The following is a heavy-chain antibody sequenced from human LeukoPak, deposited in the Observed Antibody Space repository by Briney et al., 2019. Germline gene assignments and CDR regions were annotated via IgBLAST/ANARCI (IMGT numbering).Heavy chain of an antibody. CDR3: ARDPGGVVYFDY. CDR2: IWYDGSNK. V-gene: IGHV3-33*01. Sequence: GVSLRLSCAVSGFTFSNYDMHWVRQAPGKGLEWVAVIWYDGSNKYYADSVKGRFTISRDNSKNTLYLQMNTLRAEDTAVYYCARDPGGVVYFDYWGQGTLVTVSS. CDR1: GFTFSNYD. D-gene: IGHD2-8*01. J-gene: IGHJ4*02.